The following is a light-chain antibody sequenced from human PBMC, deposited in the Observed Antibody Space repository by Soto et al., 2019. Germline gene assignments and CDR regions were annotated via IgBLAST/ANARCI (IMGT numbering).Light chain of an antibody. CDR3: ATWNDGVFV. V-gene: IGLV1-44*01. CDR1: TSNIGRST. Sequence: QSVLTQPPSASGTPGQRVTISCSGNTSNIGRSTVSWYQQFPGAAPKLLIYGNTQRPSGVPVRFSGSKSDTSASLAISGLQSEDEADYYCATWNDGVFVFGIGTKLTVL. CDR2: GNT. J-gene: IGLJ1*01.